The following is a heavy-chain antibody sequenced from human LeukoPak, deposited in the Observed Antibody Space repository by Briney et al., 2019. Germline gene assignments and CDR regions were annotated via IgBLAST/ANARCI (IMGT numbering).Heavy chain of an antibody. CDR3: ASIGAGRSIAAAGTFRNAFDI. J-gene: IGHJ3*02. Sequence: ASVKVSCKASGGTFSSYAISWVRQAPGQGLEWMGRIIPILGIANYAQKFQGRVTITADKSTSTAYMELSSLRSEDTAVYYCASIGAGRSIAAAGTFRNAFDIWGQGTMVTVSS. CDR1: GGTFSSYA. V-gene: IGHV1-69*04. D-gene: IGHD6-13*01. CDR2: IIPILGIA.